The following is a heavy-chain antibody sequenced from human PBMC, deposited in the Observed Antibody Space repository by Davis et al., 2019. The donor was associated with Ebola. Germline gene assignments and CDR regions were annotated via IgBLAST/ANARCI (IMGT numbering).Heavy chain of an antibody. Sequence: GESLKISCAASGFIFSSYVMSWVRQAPGKGREWFSTLGTSADAYHADSVKGRFTISRDNSKNTLYLQMNGLRVEDTAIYYCTKDTSNIWFDIWGQGTMVTVSS. CDR2: LGTSADA. CDR3: TKDTSNIWFDI. V-gene: IGHV3-23*01. D-gene: IGHD1-26*01. J-gene: IGHJ3*02. CDR1: GFIFSSYV.